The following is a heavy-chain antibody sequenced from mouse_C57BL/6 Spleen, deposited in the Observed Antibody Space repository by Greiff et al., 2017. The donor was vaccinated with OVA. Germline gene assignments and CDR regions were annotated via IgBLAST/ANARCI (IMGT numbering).Heavy chain of an antibody. J-gene: IGHJ2*01. CDR3: ARERKPYFDY. Sequence: QVQLLQSGAELARPGASVKMSCKASGYTFTSYTMHWVKQRPGQGLEWIGYINPSSGYPKYNQKFKDKATLTADKSSSTAYMQLSSLTSEDSAVYYCARERKPYFDYWGQGTTLTVSS. CDR1: GYTFTSYT. CDR2: INPSSGYP. V-gene: IGHV1-4*01.